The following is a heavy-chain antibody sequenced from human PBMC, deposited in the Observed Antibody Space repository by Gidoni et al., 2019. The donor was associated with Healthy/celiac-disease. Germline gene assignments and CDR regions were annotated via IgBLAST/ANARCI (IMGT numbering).Heavy chain of an antibody. V-gene: IGHV3-33*01. CDR1: GFTFSSYG. J-gene: IGHJ6*03. Sequence: QVQLVESGGGVVQPGRSLRLSCAASGFTFSSYGMHWVRQAPGKGLEWVAVIWYDGSNKYYADSVKGRFTISRDNSKNTLYLQMNSLRAEDTAVYYCARVSDVEMATIGYYYMDVWGKGTTVTVSS. D-gene: IGHD5-12*01. CDR2: IWYDGSNK. CDR3: ARVSDVEMATIGYYYMDV.